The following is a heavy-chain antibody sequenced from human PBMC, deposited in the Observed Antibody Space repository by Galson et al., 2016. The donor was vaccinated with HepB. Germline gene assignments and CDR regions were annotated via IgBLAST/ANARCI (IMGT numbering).Heavy chain of an antibody. Sequence: SLRLSCAASGFTFRSYWMHWVRQAPGKGLVWVSRINSDGSSTTYADSVKGRFTISRDNAKNTLYLQMNSLRAEDTAVYYCARVSSGLGSYNDYWGQGTLVTVSS. J-gene: IGHJ4*02. D-gene: IGHD3-10*01. CDR3: ARVSSGLGSYNDY. V-gene: IGHV3-74*01. CDR2: INSDGSST. CDR1: GFTFRSYW.